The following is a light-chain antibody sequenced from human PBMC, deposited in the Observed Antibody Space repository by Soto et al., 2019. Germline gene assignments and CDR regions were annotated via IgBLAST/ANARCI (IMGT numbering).Light chain of an antibody. Sequence: DIQMTQSPSSLSASVGDRVTITCQARQAIGQDLNWYQQKPGKAPKLLMYATSNLETGVPSTFSGSGTQTSFTLAISSLQPEDLAKDYCQQYYSLPSTSGKGTKL. CDR2: ATS. J-gene: IGKJ2*01. V-gene: IGKV1-33*01. CDR1: QAIGQD. CDR3: QQYYSLPST.